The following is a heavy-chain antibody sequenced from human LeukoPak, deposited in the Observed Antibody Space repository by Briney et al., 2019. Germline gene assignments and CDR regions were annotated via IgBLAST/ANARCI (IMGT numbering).Heavy chain of an antibody. CDR2: ISAYNGNT. CDR1: GYTFTSYG. CDR3: ARVSRENTYYYDRYYFDY. Sequence: ASVKVSCKASGYTFTSYGISWVRQAPGQGLEWMGWISAYNGNTNYAQKLQGRVTMTTDTSTSTAYMELRSLRSDDTAVYYCARVSRENTYYYDRYYFDYWGQGTLVTVSS. D-gene: IGHD3-22*01. V-gene: IGHV1-18*01. J-gene: IGHJ4*02.